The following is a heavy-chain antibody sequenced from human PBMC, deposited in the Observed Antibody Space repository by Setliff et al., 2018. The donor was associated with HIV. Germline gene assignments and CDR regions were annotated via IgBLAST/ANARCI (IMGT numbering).Heavy chain of an antibody. CDR1: GGSISNFL. CDR2: INHSGST. J-gene: IGHJ6*03. V-gene: IGHV4-34*01. CDR3: ARGPPAEDYYYYMDV. Sequence: PSETLSLTCTVSGGSISNFLWSWIRQPPGEGLEWIGEINHSGSTNYNPSLKSRVTISVDTSKRQFSLNLTSVTAADTAVYYCARGPPAEDYYYYMDVWDKGTTVTVSS.